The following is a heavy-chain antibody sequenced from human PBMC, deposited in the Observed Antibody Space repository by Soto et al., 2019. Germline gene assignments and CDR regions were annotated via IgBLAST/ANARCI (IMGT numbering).Heavy chain of an antibody. J-gene: IGHJ5*02. CDR2: INHSGST. CDR1: GGSFSGYY. CDR3: ARGVVVGPAPPKDWFDP. Sequence: PSETLSLTCAVYGGSFSGYYWSWIRQPPGKGLEWIGEINHSGSTNYNPSLKSRVTTSVDTSKNQFSLKLSSVTAADTAVYYCARGVVVGPAPPKDWFDPWGQGTLVTVSS. D-gene: IGHD2-2*01. V-gene: IGHV4-34*01.